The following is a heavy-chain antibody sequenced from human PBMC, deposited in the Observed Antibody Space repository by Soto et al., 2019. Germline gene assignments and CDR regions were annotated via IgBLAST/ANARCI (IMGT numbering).Heavy chain of an antibody. Sequence: QVQLVESGGGVVQPGRSLRLSCAASGFTFSSYGMHWVRQAPGKGLEWVAVISYDGSNKYYADSVKGRFTISRDNSKNTRDLQMNSLRAEDTAVYYCAKEGVDMVRGVILPFDYWGQGTLVTVSS. CDR1: GFTFSSYG. J-gene: IGHJ4*02. CDR3: AKEGVDMVRGVILPFDY. V-gene: IGHV3-30*18. CDR2: ISYDGSNK. D-gene: IGHD3-10*01.